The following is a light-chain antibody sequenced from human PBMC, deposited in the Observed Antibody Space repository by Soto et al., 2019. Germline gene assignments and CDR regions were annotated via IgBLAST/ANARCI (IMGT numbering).Light chain of an antibody. CDR2: AAS. CDR1: QGISNY. J-gene: IGKJ4*01. CDR3: QKYNSAPRLT. V-gene: IGKV1-27*01. Sequence: DIQMTQSPSSLSASVGDRVTITCRASQGISNYLAWYQQKPGKVPKLLIYAASTLQSGVPSRFSGSGSGTDFTLTISSLQPEDVANYYCQKYNSAPRLTFGGGTKVDIK.